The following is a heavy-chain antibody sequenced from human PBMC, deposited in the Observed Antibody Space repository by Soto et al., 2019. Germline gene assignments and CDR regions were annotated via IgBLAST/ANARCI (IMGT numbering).Heavy chain of an antibody. CDR2: IITVLGTT. D-gene: IGHD2-21*01. CDR1: GDTFSSYA. Sequence: QVQLVQSGAELKKTGSSVTVSCRASGDTFSSYAVNWVRQAPGRGLEWMGRIITVLGTTDYAQKFKGRVTITAEKSTKTVYMELSSLRSDDTAVYYCARRRYCGYDCYHKHYYGMDVWGQGTTVTVAS. J-gene: IGHJ6*02. V-gene: IGHV1-69*08. CDR3: ARRRYCGYDCYHKHYYGMDV.